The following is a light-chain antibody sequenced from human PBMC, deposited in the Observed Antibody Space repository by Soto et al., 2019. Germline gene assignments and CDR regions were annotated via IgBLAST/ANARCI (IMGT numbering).Light chain of an antibody. CDR2: DNN. V-gene: IGLV1-51*01. Sequence: QSVLTQPPSVSADPGQKVTISCSGRSSNIGNNYVSWYQQLPGTAPKLLIYDNNKRPSGIPDRFSGSKSGTSATLGITGLQTGDEADYYCGTWDSSLSAGVFGGGTKVTVL. CDR1: SSNIGNNY. CDR3: GTWDSSLSAGV. J-gene: IGLJ2*01.